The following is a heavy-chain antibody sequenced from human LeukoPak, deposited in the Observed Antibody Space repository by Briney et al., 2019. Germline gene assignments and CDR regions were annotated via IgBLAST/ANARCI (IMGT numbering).Heavy chain of an antibody. Sequence: ASVKVSCKASGYTFTSYYMHWVRQAPGQGLEWMGIINPSGGSTSYAQKFQGRLTMTRDTSTSTVYMELSSLRSEDTAVYYCARPGVAAALAYWGQGTLVTVSS. D-gene: IGHD6-13*01. CDR2: INPSGGST. J-gene: IGHJ4*02. CDR3: ARPGVAAALAY. CDR1: GYTFTSYY. V-gene: IGHV1-46*03.